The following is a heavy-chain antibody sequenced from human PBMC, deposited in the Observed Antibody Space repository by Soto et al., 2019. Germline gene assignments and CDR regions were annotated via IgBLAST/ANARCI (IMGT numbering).Heavy chain of an antibody. Sequence: GASVKVSCKASGGTFSSYTISWVRQAPGQGLEWMGRIIPILGIANYAQKFQGRVTITADKSTSTAYMELSSLRSQDTAVYYCAKDLRAVYSYGYAVDWFDPWGQGTLVTVSS. CDR2: IIPILGIA. D-gene: IGHD5-18*01. CDR1: GGTFSSYT. CDR3: AKDLRAVYSYGYAVDWFDP. J-gene: IGHJ5*02. V-gene: IGHV1-69*04.